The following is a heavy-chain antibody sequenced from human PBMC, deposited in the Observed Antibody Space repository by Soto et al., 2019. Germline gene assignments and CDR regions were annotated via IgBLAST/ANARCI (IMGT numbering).Heavy chain of an antibody. CDR3: ARSANGASFDY. V-gene: IGHV6-1*01. J-gene: IGHJ4*02. CDR1: GDSVSSNSVG. Sequence: KQSQTLSLTCAISGDSVSSNSVGWNWIRQSPSRGLEWLGRTYYRSKWYNDSAISVKSRITINPDTSKNQLSLQLNSVTPEDTAVYYCARSANGASFDYWGQGTLVTVSS. CDR2: TYYRSKWYN. D-gene: IGHD2-8*01.